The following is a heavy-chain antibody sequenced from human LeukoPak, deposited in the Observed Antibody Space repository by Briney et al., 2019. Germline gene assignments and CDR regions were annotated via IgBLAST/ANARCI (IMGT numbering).Heavy chain of an antibody. J-gene: IGHJ4*02. CDR3: AKRRSVGYDILTGYYTYLFDY. Sequence: PGGSLRLSCAASGFTFSSYAMSWVRQAPGKGLEWVSAISGSGGSTYYADSVKGRFTISRDNSKNTLYLRMNSLRAEDTALYYCAKRRSVGYDILTGYYTYLFDYWGQRTLVTASS. V-gene: IGHV3-23*01. D-gene: IGHD3-9*01. CDR2: ISGSGGST. CDR1: GFTFSSYA.